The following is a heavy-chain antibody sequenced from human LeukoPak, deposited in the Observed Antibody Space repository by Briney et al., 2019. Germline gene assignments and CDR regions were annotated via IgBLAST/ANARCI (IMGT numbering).Heavy chain of an antibody. V-gene: IGHV3-30-3*02. CDR3: AKYALTMVRGVIPTHRDY. CDR2: ISYDGSNK. D-gene: IGHD3-10*01. Sequence: PGGSLRLSCAAPGFTFSSYAMHSVRQAPGKGLEWVAVISYDGSNKYYADSVKGRFTISRDNSKNTLYLQMNSLRAEDTAVYYCAKYALTMVRGVIPTHRDYWGQGTLVTVSS. J-gene: IGHJ4*02. CDR1: GFTFSSYA.